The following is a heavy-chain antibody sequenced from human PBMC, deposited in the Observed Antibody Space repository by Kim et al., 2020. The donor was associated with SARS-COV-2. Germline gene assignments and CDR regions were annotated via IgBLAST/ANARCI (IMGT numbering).Heavy chain of an antibody. J-gene: IGHJ6*02. Sequence: EQKFQGRVTITANESTSTDYMELSSLRSEDTAVYYCASIPRPSSSGCMDVWGQGTTVTVSS. D-gene: IGHD6-6*01. CDR3: ASIPRPSSSGCMDV. V-gene: IGHV1-69*01.